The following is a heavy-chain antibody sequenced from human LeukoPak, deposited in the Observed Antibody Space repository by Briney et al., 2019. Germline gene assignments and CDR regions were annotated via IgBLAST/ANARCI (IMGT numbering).Heavy chain of an antibody. V-gene: IGHV4-4*09. Sequence: SETLSLTCTVSGGSISSYYWSWIRQPPGKGLEWIGYIYTSGSTNYNPSLKSRVTISVDTSKNQFSLKLGSVTAADTAVYYCARHRVGATYVDYWGQGTLVTVSS. CDR1: GGSISSYY. CDR3: ARHRVGATYVDY. CDR2: IYTSGST. J-gene: IGHJ4*02. D-gene: IGHD1-26*01.